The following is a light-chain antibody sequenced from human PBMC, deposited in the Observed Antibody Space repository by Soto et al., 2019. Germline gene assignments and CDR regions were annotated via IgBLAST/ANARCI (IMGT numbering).Light chain of an antibody. V-gene: IGLV2-8*01. Sequence: QSALTQPPSASGSPGQSVTISCTGTSSDVGGYNYVSWYQQHPGKAPKLMIYEVSKRPSGVPDRFSGSKSGNTASLTVSGLQAEDEADYYGSSYAGSNNLVFGGGTKLPVL. CDR2: EVS. CDR1: SSDVGGYNY. J-gene: IGLJ2*01. CDR3: SSYAGSNNLV.